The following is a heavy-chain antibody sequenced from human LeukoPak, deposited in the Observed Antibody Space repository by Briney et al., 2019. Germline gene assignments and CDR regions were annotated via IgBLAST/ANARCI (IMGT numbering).Heavy chain of an antibody. CDR2: ISYDGSNK. V-gene: IGHV3-30*18. CDR3: AKDQSYSKDY. D-gene: IGHD4-11*01. CDR1: GFIFSNSG. Sequence: GGSLRLSCTVSGFIFSNSGMHWVRQAPGKGLEWVAVISYDGSNKYYADSVKGRFTISRDNSKNTLYLQMNSLRAEDTAVYYCAKDQSYSKDYWGQGTLVTVSS. J-gene: IGHJ4*02.